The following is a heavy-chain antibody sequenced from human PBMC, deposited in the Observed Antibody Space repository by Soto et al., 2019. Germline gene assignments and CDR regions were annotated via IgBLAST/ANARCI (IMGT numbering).Heavy chain of an antibody. J-gene: IGHJ6*02. V-gene: IGHV1-46*01. CDR3: ATSITMVRGVQKYYYYYYGMDV. D-gene: IGHD3-10*01. CDR2: INPSGGST. Sequence: QVQLVQSGAEVKKPGASVKVSCKASGYTFTSYYMHWVRQAPGQGLEWMGIINPSGGSTSYAQKCQGRVTTTRDTSTSTVYMELSSLRSEDTAVYYCATSITMVRGVQKYYYYYYGMDVWGQGTTVTVSS. CDR1: GYTFTSYY.